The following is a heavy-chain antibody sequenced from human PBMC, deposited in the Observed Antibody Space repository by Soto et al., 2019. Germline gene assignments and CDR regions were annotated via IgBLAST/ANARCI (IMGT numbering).Heavy chain of an antibody. J-gene: IGHJ5*02. Sequence: SETLSLTCTVSGGSISSYYWSWIRQPPGKGLEWIGYIYYSGSTNYNPSLKSRVTISVDTSKNQFSLKLSSVTAADTAVYYCARLNSSGWYWDNWFDPWGQGTLVTVSS. CDR2: IYYSGST. CDR3: ARLNSSGWYWDNWFDP. V-gene: IGHV4-59*08. CDR1: GGSISSYY. D-gene: IGHD6-19*01.